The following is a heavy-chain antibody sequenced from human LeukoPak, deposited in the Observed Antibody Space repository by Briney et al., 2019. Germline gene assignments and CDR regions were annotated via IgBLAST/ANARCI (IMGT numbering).Heavy chain of an antibody. CDR2: IIPIFGTV. V-gene: IGHV1-69*13. CDR1: GDTFNDYA. J-gene: IGHJ4*02. CDR3: AREGDQGADC. Sequence: SVKVSRKASGDTFNDYAISWVRQAPGQGLEWLGQIIPIFGTVKYAQKFKGRVTISADESTTTAYLELSRLRSDDTAVYYCAREGDQGADCWGQGTLVTVSS.